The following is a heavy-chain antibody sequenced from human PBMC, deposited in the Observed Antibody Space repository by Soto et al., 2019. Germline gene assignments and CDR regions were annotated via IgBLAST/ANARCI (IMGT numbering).Heavy chain of an antibody. Sequence: GASVKVSCKASGYTFTSYYMHWVRQAPGQGLEWMGIINPSGGSTSYARKFQGRVTMTRDTSTSTVYMELSSLRSEDTAVYYCATTDSRRGIVATFQGRNFDYWGQGTLVTVSS. J-gene: IGHJ4*02. V-gene: IGHV1-46*03. CDR2: INPSGGST. CDR3: ATTDSRRGIVATFQGRNFDY. D-gene: IGHD5-12*01. CDR1: GYTFTSYY.